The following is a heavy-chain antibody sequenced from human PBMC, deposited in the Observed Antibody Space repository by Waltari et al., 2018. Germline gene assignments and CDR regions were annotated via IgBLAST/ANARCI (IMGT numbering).Heavy chain of an antibody. CDR2: IKQDGSEK. CDR3: ARDSSRGLRWYQVFDY. D-gene: IGHD4-17*01. CDR1: GFTFSSYW. V-gene: IGHV3-7*01. J-gene: IGHJ4*02. Sequence: EVQLVESGGGLVQPGGSLRLSCAASGFTFSSYWMSWVRQAPGKGLEWVANIKQDGSEKYYVDSVKGRFTISRDNAKNSLYLQMNSLRAEDTAVYYCARDSSRGLRWYQVFDYWGQGTLVTVSS.